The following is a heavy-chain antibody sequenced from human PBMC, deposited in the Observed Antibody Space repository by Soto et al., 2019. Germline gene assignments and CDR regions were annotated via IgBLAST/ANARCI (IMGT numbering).Heavy chain of an antibody. CDR1: GFTFSSYS. D-gene: IGHD2-2*01. CDR3: ARDVVVVPAAWRDYYYYGMDV. J-gene: IGHJ6*02. CDR2: ISSSSSYI. V-gene: IGHV3-21*01. Sequence: GGSLRLSCAASGFTFSSYSMNWVRQAPGKGLEWVSSISSSSSYIYYADSVKGRFTISRDNAKNSLYLQMNSLRAEDTAVYYCARDVVVVPAAWRDYYYYGMDVWGQGTTVTVSS.